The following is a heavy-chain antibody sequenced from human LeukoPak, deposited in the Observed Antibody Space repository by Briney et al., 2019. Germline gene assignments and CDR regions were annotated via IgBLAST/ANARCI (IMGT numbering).Heavy chain of an antibody. J-gene: IGHJ4*01. D-gene: IGHD6-13*01. Sequence: SETLCLTCTVSGGSISSGGCYWSWIRQHPGKGLEWIGYIYYSGSTYYNPSLKRRVTISVDTPKNQFSLKLSSVTAADTAVYYCARGWQQLAKPFYYWGHGTLVTVSS. V-gene: IGHV4-31*03. CDR1: GGSISSGGCY. CDR2: IYYSGST. CDR3: ARGWQQLAKPFYY.